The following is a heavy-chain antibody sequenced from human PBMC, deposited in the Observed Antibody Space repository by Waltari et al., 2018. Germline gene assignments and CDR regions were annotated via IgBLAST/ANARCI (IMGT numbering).Heavy chain of an antibody. J-gene: IGHJ4*02. CDR3: ARGEDIIGTILLGDY. V-gene: IGHV3-33*01. Sequence: QVQLVESGGGVVQPGRSLRLACAASGFTFSNYAMHWVRQAPGQGLEWVALIWYDGSNEDYANSVQGRFTGSRDNSKNTLFLQMDSLRAEDTAVYYCARGEDIIGTILLGDYWGQGTLVTVSS. CDR2: IWYDGSNE. D-gene: IGHD1-7*01. CDR1: GFTFSNYA.